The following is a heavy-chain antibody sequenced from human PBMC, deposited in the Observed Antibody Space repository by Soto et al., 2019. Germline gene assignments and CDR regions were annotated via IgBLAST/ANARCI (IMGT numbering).Heavy chain of an antibody. CDR1: GYSFTSYW. J-gene: IGHJ6*02. V-gene: IGHV5-51*01. CDR3: ARYGHSSSSEYYYYYGMDV. Sequence: PGESLKISCKGSGYSFTSYWIGWVRQMPGKGLELMGIIYPGDSDTRYSPSFQGQVTISADKSSSTAYLQWSSLKASDTAMYYCARYGHSSSSEYYYYYGMDVWGQGTTVTVS. D-gene: IGHD6-6*01. CDR2: IYPGDSDT.